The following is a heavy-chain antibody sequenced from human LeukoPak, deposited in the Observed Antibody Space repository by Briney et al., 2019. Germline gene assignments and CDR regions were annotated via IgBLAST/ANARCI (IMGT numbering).Heavy chain of an antibody. CDR3: AREGQQQXTXXFDI. CDR2: ISSSSSYI. CDR1: GFTFSSYS. J-gene: IGHJ3*02. Sequence: GGSLRLSCAASGFTFSSYSMNWVRQAPGKGLEWVSSISSSSSYIYYADSVKGRFTISRDNAKNSLYLQMNSLRAEDTAVYYCAREGQQQXTXXFDIWGQGTMVTVSS. V-gene: IGHV3-21*01. D-gene: IGHD6-13*01.